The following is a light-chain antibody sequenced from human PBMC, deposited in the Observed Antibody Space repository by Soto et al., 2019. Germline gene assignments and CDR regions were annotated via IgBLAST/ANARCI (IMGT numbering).Light chain of an antibody. Sequence: DMVLTQSPGTLSLSPGERATLSCRASQSVRSRYLAWYQQKAGQAPRLLIYDASRRATGIPDRFSGSGCGTDFTLTISRLEPEDVAVYYCQQYGSSVTFGGGTKVEIK. V-gene: IGKV3-20*01. CDR3: QQYGSSVT. CDR2: DAS. CDR1: QSVRSRY. J-gene: IGKJ4*01.